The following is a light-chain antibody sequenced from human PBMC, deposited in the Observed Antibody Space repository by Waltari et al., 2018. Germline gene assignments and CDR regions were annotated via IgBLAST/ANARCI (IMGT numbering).Light chain of an antibody. CDR3: QQYFSFPLT. J-gene: IGKJ4*01. CDR2: WAS. CDR1: PSVFYNSNNRNY. Sequence: IVVTQFPDPLGGSPGHGAPLHCQSSPSVFYNSNNRNYLAWYQQKPGQPPKLLFYWASDRHSGVPARFSASGSGTDFTLTISTLQPEDVALYSCQQYFSFPLTFGGGTKVEIK. V-gene: IGKV4-1*01.